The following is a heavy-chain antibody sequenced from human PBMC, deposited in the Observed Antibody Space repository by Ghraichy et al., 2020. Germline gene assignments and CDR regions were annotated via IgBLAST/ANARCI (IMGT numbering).Heavy chain of an antibody. CDR1: GLTFDDYA. V-gene: IGHV3-9*01. CDR3: AKDIYEGSSSWGGMDV. D-gene: IGHD6-13*01. J-gene: IGHJ6*02. CDR2: ISWNSGSI. Sequence: GGSLRLSCAASGLTFDDYAMHWVRQAPGKGLEWVSGISWNSGSIGYADSVKGRFTISRENAKNSLYRQMNSLRAEDTALYLCAKDIYEGSSSWGGMDVWGQGTTVTVSS.